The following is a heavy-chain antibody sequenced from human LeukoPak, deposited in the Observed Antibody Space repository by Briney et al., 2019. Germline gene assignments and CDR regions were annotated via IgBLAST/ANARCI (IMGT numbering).Heavy chain of an antibody. Sequence: SETLSLTCAVYGGSFSGYYWGWIRQPPGKGLEWIGEINHSGSTNYNPSLKSRVTISVDTSKNQFSLKLSSVTAADTAVYYCARGGSYYDFWSGYYARLFQHWGQGTLVTVSS. CDR3: ARGGSYYDFWSGYYARLFQH. CDR2: INHSGST. J-gene: IGHJ1*01. D-gene: IGHD3-3*01. CDR1: GGSFSGYY. V-gene: IGHV4-34*01.